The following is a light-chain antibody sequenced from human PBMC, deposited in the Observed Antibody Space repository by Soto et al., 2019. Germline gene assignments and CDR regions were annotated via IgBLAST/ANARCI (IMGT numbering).Light chain of an antibody. V-gene: IGKV3-20*01. J-gene: IGKJ2*01. Sequence: EIVLTQSPGTLSLSPGERATLSCRASQSVSSSYLAWFQQKPGQAPRLLIYGASSRATGIPDRFIGSGSGTDFTLTISRLEPEDFAVYYCQQSGTSPHTFGQGTKLEIK. CDR3: QQSGTSPHT. CDR1: QSVSSSY. CDR2: GAS.